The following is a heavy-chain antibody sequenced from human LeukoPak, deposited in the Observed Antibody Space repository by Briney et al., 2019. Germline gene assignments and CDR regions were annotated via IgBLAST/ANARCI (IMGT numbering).Heavy chain of an antibody. Sequence: GGSLRLSCAASGFTLSSCGMHWVRQAPGKGLEWVAVITYDGITTYFDDSVKGRFTISRDTSKSMLYLQMNSLRPEDTAVYYCVKEQSSGNYRTADFWGQGTLVTVPS. V-gene: IGHV3-30*18. CDR2: ITYDGITT. J-gene: IGHJ4*02. CDR1: GFTLSSCG. D-gene: IGHD3-10*01. CDR3: VKEQSSGNYRTADF.